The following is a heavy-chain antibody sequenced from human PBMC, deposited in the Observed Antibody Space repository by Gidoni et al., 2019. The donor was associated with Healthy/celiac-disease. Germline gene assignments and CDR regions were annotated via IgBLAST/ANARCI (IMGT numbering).Heavy chain of an antibody. D-gene: IGHD3-10*01. J-gene: IGHJ3*02. CDR3: ARDEGFGELSI. V-gene: IGHV1-3*01. Sequence: KFQGRVTITRDTSASTAYMELSSLRSEDTAVYYCARDEGFGELSIWGQGTMVTVSS.